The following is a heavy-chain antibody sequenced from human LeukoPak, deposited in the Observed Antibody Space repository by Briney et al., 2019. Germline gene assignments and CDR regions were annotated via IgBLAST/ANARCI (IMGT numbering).Heavy chain of an antibody. CDR3: AKEYRGGWPFDY. D-gene: IGHD6-19*01. Sequence: PGGSLRLSCAASGFTVSSSYMSWVRQAPGKGLEWVSGISGSGGTTYYADSVKGRFTIFRDNSNNMLYLQMNSLRAEDTAVYYCAKEYRGGWPFDYWGQGTLVTVSS. CDR2: ISGSGGTT. V-gene: IGHV3-23*01. J-gene: IGHJ4*02. CDR1: GFTVSSSY.